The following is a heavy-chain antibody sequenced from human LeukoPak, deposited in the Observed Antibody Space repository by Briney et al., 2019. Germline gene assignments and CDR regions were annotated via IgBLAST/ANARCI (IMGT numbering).Heavy chain of an antibody. J-gene: IGHJ4*02. CDR1: GFTFSSNY. CDR3: ARARSGYIFDY. D-gene: IGHD3-22*01. CDR2: IYSGGST. V-gene: IGHV3-53*01. Sequence: GGSLRLSCAASGFTFSSNYMSWVRQAPGEGLEWVSVIYSGGSTYYADSVKGRFTISRDNSKNTLYLQMNSLRAEDTAVYYCARARSGYIFDYWGQGTLVTVSS.